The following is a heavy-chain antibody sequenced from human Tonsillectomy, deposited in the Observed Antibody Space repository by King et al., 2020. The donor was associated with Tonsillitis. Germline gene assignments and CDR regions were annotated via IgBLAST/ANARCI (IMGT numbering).Heavy chain of an antibody. D-gene: IGHD5-12*01. CDR1: GGSISSDSYY. V-gene: IGHV4-61*02. CDR2: MYISGIT. J-gene: IGHJ4*02. Sequence: QLQESGPGLVKPSQTLSLTCTVSGGSISSDSYYWSWIRQPAGKGLEWIGRMYISGITNYNPSLESRVRISVDTSKTQVSLKLSSVTAADTAIYYCAIARGYGFDYWGPGTLVTVPS. CDR3: AIARGYGFDY.